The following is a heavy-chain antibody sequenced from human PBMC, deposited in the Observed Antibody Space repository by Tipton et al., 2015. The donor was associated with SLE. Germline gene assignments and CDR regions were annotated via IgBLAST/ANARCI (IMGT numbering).Heavy chain of an antibody. Sequence: TLSLTCAVSGYSISSGYYWGWIRQPPGKGLEWIGSIYHSGSTYYNPSLKSRVTISVDTSKNQFSLKLISVTAADTAVYYCARDDLGIAVAGTGSFGYWGQGTLVTVSS. CDR1: GYSISSGYY. CDR2: IYHSGST. CDR3: ARDDLGIAVAGTGSFGY. J-gene: IGHJ4*02. D-gene: IGHD6-19*01. V-gene: IGHV4-38-2*02.